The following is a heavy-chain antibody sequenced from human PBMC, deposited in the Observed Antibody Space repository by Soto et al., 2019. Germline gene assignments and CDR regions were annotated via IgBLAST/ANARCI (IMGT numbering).Heavy chain of an antibody. Sequence: GGSLRLSCAASGFTFSTYWMNWVRQTPGKGLMWVSRISPDGSNRGYADSVEGRFTVSRDNAKNTLYLQMHSLRAEDTAMYYCESWGHIVPVSPTDFDHWGEETLVT. CDR1: GFTFSTYW. CDR2: ISPDGSNR. D-gene: IGHD2-21*01. V-gene: IGHV3-74*01. CDR3: ESWGHIVPVSPTDFDH. J-gene: IGHJ4*02.